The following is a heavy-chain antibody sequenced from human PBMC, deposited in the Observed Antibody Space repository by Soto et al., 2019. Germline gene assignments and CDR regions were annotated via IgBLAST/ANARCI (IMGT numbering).Heavy chain of an antibody. J-gene: IGHJ5*02. V-gene: IGHV4-31*03. CDR3: ARDPPDRQGWFDP. Sequence: SETLSLTCTVSGGSIISCGYYWSLIRQHPGKGLEWIGYIYYSGSTYYNPSLKSRVTISVDTSKNQFSLKLSSVTAADTAVYYCARDPPDRQGWFDPWGQGTLVTVSS. CDR1: GGSIISCGYY. CDR2: IYYSGST.